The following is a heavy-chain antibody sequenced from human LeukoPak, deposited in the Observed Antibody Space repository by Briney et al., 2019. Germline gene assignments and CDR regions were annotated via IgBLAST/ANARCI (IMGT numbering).Heavy chain of an antibody. CDR3: ARDRVSGWFYDIDY. J-gene: IGHJ4*02. CDR1: GFTFSSYS. Sequence: GGSLRLSCAASGFTFSSYSMNWVRQAPGKGLEWVSSISFTSGYIYYADSVKGRFTISRDNAKNSLSLQMNSLRADDTAIYYCARDRVSGWFYDIDYWGQGTLVTVSS. V-gene: IGHV3-21*01. CDR2: ISFTSGYI. D-gene: IGHD6-19*01.